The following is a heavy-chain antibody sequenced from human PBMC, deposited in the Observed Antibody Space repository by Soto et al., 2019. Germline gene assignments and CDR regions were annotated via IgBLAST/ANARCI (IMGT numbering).Heavy chain of an antibody. CDR1: GGSFSGYY. CDR2: INHSGST. D-gene: IGHD3-9*01. J-gene: IGHJ6*02. V-gene: IGHV4-34*01. Sequence: SETLSLTCAVYGGSFSGYYWSWIRQPPGKGLEWIGEINHSGSTNYNPSLKSRVTISVDTSKNQFSLKLSSVTAADTAVYYCARARADILTGYYLRGIYYYGMDVWGQGTTVTVSS. CDR3: ARARADILTGYYLRGIYYYGMDV.